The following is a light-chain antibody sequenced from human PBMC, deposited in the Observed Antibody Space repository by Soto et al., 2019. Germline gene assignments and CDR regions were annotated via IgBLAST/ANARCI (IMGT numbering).Light chain of an antibody. V-gene: IGLV2-11*01. J-gene: IGLJ3*02. CDR1: SSDVGGYNY. CDR2: DVN. CDR3: CSYTGNYLWL. Sequence: QSALTQPRSVSGSPGQSVTISCTGTSSDVGGYNYVSWYQHHPGKAPKLMIYDVNKRPSGVPDRFSGSKSGNTASLTISGLQAEDEADYYCCSYTGNYLWLFGGGTKLTVL.